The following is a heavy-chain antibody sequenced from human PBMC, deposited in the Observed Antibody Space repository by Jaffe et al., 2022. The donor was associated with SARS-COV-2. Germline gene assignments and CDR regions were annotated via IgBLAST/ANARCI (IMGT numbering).Heavy chain of an antibody. CDR3: AKGSRTSRPYYFDY. V-gene: IGHV3-23*01. J-gene: IGHJ4*02. Sequence: EVQLLESGGGLVQPGGSLRLSCAASGFTFSNYAMGWVRQAPGKGLEWVSAITDSGDDTYHADSVKGRLTISRDNSKNTLSLQMSSLRAEDTAIYYCAKGSRTSRPYYFDYWGQGALVTVSS. D-gene: IGHD1-1*01. CDR1: GFTFSNYA. CDR2: ITDSGDDT.